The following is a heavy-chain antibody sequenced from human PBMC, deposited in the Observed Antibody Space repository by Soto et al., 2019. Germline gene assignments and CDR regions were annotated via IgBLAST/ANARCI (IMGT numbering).Heavy chain of an antibody. Sequence: VEASLKASVYTLASKYRRWVQQAPGQGLELLGIINPSDGGTGYAQKFQGRVTMTRDTSTSTVYMDMSSLRSEDTAVYYCARVASQSPDYLVLGTLVPVSS. CDR3: ARVASQSPDY. D-gene: IGHD2-2*01. V-gene: IGHV1-46*01. J-gene: IGHJ4*02. CDR1: VYTLASKY. CDR2: INPSDGGT.